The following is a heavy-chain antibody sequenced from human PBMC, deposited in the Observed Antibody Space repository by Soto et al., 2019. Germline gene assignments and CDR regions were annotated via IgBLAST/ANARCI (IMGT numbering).Heavy chain of an antibody. CDR3: SKDGAAGLFDY. J-gene: IGHJ4*02. CDR1: GFIFSTYG. Sequence: QVQLVESGGGVVQPGRSLRLSCAASGFIFSTYGMHWVRQVPGKGLEWVAVIWYDGSNKYYGDSVRGRLTISRDISKQTQYLQMASLRFEDTAVYYCSKDGAAGLFDYWGQGTLVTVSS. CDR2: IWYDGSNK. V-gene: IGHV3-33*03. D-gene: IGHD3-10*01.